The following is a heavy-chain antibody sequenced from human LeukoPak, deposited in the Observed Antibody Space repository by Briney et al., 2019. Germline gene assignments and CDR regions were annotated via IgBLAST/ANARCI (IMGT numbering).Heavy chain of an antibody. CDR2: ISGSGGST. CDR3: ARAFNYYDSSGYYP. Sequence: GGSLRLSCAASGFTFSSYAMSWVRQAPGKGLEWVSAISGSGGSTYYADSVKGRFTISRDNAKNSLYLQMNRLRAEDTAVYYCARAFNYYDSSGYYPWGQGTLVTVSS. J-gene: IGHJ5*02. V-gene: IGHV3-23*01. D-gene: IGHD3-22*01. CDR1: GFTFSSYA.